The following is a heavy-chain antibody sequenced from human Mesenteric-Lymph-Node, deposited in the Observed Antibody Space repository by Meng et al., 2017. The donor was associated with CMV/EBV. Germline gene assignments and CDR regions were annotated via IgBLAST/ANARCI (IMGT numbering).Heavy chain of an antibody. CDR3: ASFHPGPYYYYYGMDV. CDR1: GLTASISH. J-gene: IGHJ6*02. V-gene: IGHV3-48*04. Sequence: GESLKISCVVSGLTASISHMNRVRQAPGKGLEWVSYISSSSSTIYYADSVKGRFTISRDNAKNSLYLQMNSLRAEDTAVYYCASFHPGPYYYYYGMDVWGQGTTVTVSS. D-gene: IGHD2/OR15-2a*01. CDR2: ISSSSSTI.